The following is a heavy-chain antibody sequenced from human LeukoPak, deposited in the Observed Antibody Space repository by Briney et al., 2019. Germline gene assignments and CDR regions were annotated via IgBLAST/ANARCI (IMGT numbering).Heavy chain of an antibody. V-gene: IGHV4-34*01. CDR3: ARGYCSGCSFDSWFDP. Sequence: PSETLCLTCAVYGGSFSGYYWSWIRQPPGKGLEWIGEINHSGSTNYNPSLKSRVTISVDTSKNQFSLKLSSVTAADTAVYYCARGYCSGCSFDSWFDPWRQETLVTVSS. CDR1: GGSFSGYY. D-gene: IGHD2-15*01. J-gene: IGHJ5*02. CDR2: INHSGST.